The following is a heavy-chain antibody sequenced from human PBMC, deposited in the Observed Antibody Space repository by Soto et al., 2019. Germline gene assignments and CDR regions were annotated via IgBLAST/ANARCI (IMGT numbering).Heavy chain of an antibody. V-gene: IGHV4-61*01. D-gene: IGHD3-10*01. CDR1: GGSVSSGSFY. CDR2: IYDSGNT. CDR3: ARTYSWGSGRGRSMDV. Sequence: QVQLQESGPGLVKPSETLSLTCTVSGGSVSSGSFYWGWIRQPPGKGLEWIGYIYDSGNTNYNPSLKSRVPILVDTSKNQFSLKLSSVTAADTAMYYCARTYSWGSGRGRSMDVWGQGTTVTDS. J-gene: IGHJ6*02.